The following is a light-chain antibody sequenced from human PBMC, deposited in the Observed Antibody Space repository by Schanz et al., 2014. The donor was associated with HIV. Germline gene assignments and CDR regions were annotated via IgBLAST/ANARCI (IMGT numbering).Light chain of an antibody. CDR3: SSYAGSNNFWV. Sequence: QSALTQPASVSGSPGQSITISCTGTRSDVGSYNLVSWYQQHPGKAPKLMIYEVSKRPSGVSDRFSGSKSDNTASLTISGLQAEDEADYYCSSYAGSNNFWVFGGGTKLTVL. CDR1: RSDVGSYNL. V-gene: IGLV2-23*02. J-gene: IGLJ3*02. CDR2: EVS.